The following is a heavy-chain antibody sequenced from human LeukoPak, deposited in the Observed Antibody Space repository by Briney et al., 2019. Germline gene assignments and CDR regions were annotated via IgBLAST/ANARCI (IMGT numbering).Heavy chain of an antibody. CDR3: ARDPQDSGWYTDYFDY. CDR1: GGSFSGYY. CDR2: INHSGST. J-gene: IGHJ4*02. Sequence: SETLSLTCAVYGGSFSGYYWSWIRQPPGKGLEWIGEINHSGSTNYNPSLKSRVTISVDTSKNQFSLKLSSVTAADTAVYYCARDPQDSGWYTDYFDYWGQGTLVTVSS. V-gene: IGHV4-34*01. D-gene: IGHD6-19*01.